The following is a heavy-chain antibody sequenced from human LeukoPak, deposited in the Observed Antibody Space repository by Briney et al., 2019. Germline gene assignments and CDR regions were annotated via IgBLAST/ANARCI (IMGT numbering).Heavy chain of an antibody. CDR2: FLRTGSAT. J-gene: IGHJ5*02. CDR3: AKDVTGTTPNWFDP. CDR1: GFTLTSYS. V-gene: IGHV3-23*01. Sequence: PGGSLRLSCAVSGFTLTSYSMSWVRQAPGQGLEWVSSFLRTGSATYYADSVKGRFTISRDNSKNTLYLQMNSLRAEDTAVYYCAKDVTGTTPNWFDPWGQGTLVTVSS. D-gene: IGHD1-20*01.